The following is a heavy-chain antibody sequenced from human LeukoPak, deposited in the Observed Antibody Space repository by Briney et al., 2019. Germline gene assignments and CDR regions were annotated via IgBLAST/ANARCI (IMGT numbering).Heavy chain of an antibody. J-gene: IGHJ4*02. CDR1: GFTFSSHW. Sequence: GGSLRLSCAASGFTFSSHWMSRVRQAPGKGLEWVANIKKDGSEKYYVDSVQGRFTISRDNAKNSLYLQMNSLRAEDTALYYCARDVSGPDYWGQGTLVTVSS. D-gene: IGHD6-25*01. CDR3: ARDVSGPDY. CDR2: IKKDGSEK. V-gene: IGHV3-7*04.